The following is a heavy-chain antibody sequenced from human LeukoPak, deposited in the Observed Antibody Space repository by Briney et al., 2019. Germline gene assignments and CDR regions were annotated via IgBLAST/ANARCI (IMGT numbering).Heavy chain of an antibody. CDR2: IYHSGST. D-gene: IGHD2-2*01. J-gene: IGHJ6*03. CDR3: ARVLGYCSSTSCYRPMDV. Sequence: SETLSLTCTVSGGSISSGGYYWSWIRQPPGKGLEWIGYIYHSGSTYYNPSLKSRVTISVDRSKNQFSLKLSSVTAADTAVYYCARVLGYCSSTSCYRPMDVWGKGTTVTVSS. CDR1: GGSISSGGYY. V-gene: IGHV4-30-2*01.